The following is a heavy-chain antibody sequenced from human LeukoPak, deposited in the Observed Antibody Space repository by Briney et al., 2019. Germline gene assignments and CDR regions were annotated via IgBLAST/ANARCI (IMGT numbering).Heavy chain of an antibody. D-gene: IGHD1-26*01. CDR1: GFTFSSYG. V-gene: IGHV3-33*01. CDR3: ARDEEWELPAAFDP. Sequence: TGGSLRLSCAASGFTFSSYGMHWVRQAPGKGLEWVAVIWYDGSNKYYADSVKGRFTISRDNSKNTLYLQMNSLRAEDTAVYYCARDEEWELPAAFDPWGQGTLVTVSS. J-gene: IGHJ5*02. CDR2: IWYDGSNK.